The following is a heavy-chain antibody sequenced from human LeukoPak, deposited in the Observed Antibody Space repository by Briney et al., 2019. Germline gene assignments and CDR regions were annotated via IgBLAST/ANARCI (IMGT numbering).Heavy chain of an antibody. V-gene: IGHV3-15*01. D-gene: IGHD3-22*01. Sequence: GGSLRLSCAVSGIPFINAWMTWVRQAPGEGLEWIGRIKSKGSGGTTDCTAPVKGRFTISRDDSKDTVYLQMNSLRTEDTAIYYDSRGPSDHWGQGTVVTVSS. CDR2: IKSKGSGGTT. J-gene: IGHJ5*02. CDR1: GIPFINAW. CDR3: SRGPSDH.